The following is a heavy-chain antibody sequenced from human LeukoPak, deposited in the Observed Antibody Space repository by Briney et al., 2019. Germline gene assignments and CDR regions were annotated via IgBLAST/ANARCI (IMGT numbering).Heavy chain of an antibody. CDR1: GGSISSGGYY. V-gene: IGHV4-31*03. J-gene: IGHJ3*02. CDR2: IIYSGNT. D-gene: IGHD2-21*01. CDR3: ARRLGGDVNDGFDI. Sequence: PSQTLSLTCTVSGGSISSGGYYWTWIRHHPGRGLEWIGYIIYSGNTNYNASLKSRVTISVDTSKNQFSLKLSSVTAADTAVYYCARRLGGDVNDGFDIWDQGTMVTVSS.